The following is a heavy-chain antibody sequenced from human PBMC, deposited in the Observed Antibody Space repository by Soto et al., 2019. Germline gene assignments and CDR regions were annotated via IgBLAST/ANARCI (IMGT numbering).Heavy chain of an antibody. CDR1: GFSLSTSGVD. CDR2: IYWDDDK. CDR3: AHRRPYSNSPEYFFDY. V-gene: IGHV2-5*02. D-gene: IGHD6-6*01. Sequence: QINLKESGPTLVKPTQTLTLACTFSGFSLSTSGVDVGWIRQPPGKALEWLALIYWDDDKRYSPSLKSRLTITKDTSKNQVVLTITNMDPLDTATYYCAHRRPYSNSPEYFFDYWGQGTLVTVSS. J-gene: IGHJ4*02.